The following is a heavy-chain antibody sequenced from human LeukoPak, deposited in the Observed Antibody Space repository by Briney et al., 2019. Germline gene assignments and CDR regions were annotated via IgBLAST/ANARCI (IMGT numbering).Heavy chain of an antibody. CDR1: GYTFNNFG. CDR2: ISAYNGNT. V-gene: IGHV1-18*01. CDR3: ARDPHEFSSGWSHFEY. D-gene: IGHD6-19*01. J-gene: IGHJ4*02. Sequence: ASVTVSCKASGYTFNNFGFSWVRQAPGQTLEWMGWISAYNGNTNYAQKFQGRVTMTADTSMSTDYMELRSLRSDDTAVYYCARDPHEFSSGWSHFEYWGQGTLVTVSS.